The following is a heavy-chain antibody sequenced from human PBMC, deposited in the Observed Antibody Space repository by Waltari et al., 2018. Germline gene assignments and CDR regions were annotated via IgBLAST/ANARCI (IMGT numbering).Heavy chain of an antibody. Sequence: EVQLVQSGAEVKKSGASLTISCQASGYSFNDYWITWVRQKPGKGLEWMGRIDPSDSYSSYIPSFQGHVTFSADKSINTAYLQWSSVKASDTATYYCARRLSAVNENFDYWGQGTLVTVSP. CDR1: GYSFNDYW. D-gene: IGHD1-1*01. CDR2: IDPSDSYS. J-gene: IGHJ4*02. V-gene: IGHV5-10-1*03. CDR3: ARRLSAVNENFDY.